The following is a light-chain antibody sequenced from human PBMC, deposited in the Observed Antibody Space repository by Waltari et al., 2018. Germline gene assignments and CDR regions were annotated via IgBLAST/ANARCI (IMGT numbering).Light chain of an antibody. J-gene: IGKJ5*01. CDR3: QQTFSTQTT. Sequence: TCRASQTISSYLNWYQQKPGKAPKFVIDAASSLRSGVPSRFSGSRSGTEFTLTISSLQPEDFATYYCQQTFSTQTTFGQGTRLELK. CDR2: AAS. CDR1: QTISSY. V-gene: IGKV1-39*01.